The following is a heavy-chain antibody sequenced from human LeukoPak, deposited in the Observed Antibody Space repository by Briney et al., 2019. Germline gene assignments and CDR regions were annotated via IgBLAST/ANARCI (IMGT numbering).Heavy chain of an antibody. D-gene: IGHD7-27*01. Sequence: GRSLRLSCAASGFTFSSYAMHWVRQAPGKGLEWVAVISYDGSNKYYADSVKGRFTISRDNSKNTLYLQMNSLRAEDTAVYYCARDSLKLLGIYYYGMDVWGQGTTVTVSS. J-gene: IGHJ6*02. CDR2: ISYDGSNK. CDR3: ARDSLKLLGIYYYGMDV. V-gene: IGHV3-30-3*01. CDR1: GFTFSSYA.